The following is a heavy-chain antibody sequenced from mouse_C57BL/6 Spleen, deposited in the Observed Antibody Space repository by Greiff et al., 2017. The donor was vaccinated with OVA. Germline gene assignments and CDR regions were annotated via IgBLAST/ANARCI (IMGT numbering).Heavy chain of an antibody. D-gene: IGHD1-1*01. CDR3: ARDGSRYFDY. CDR2: ISDGGSYT. J-gene: IGHJ2*01. CDR1: GFTFSSYA. Sequence: EVKLMESGGGLVKPGGSLKLSCAASGFTFSSYAMSWVRQTPEKRLEWVATISDGGSYTYYPDNVKGRFTISRDNAKNNLYLQMSHLKSEDTAMYYCARDGSRYFDYWGQGTTLTVSA. V-gene: IGHV5-4*01.